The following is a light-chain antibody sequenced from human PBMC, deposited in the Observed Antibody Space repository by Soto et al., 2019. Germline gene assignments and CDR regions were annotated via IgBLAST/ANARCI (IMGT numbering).Light chain of an antibody. CDR1: SSDVGVYDY. Sequence: QSALTQPASVSGSPGQSITVSCTGTSSDVGVYDYVSWYQQHPGKAPKLIIYNNDQRPSGVPDRFSGSKSGTSASLAISGLRSEDEGDYYCAAWDDSQVVFGGGTKLTVL. J-gene: IGLJ2*01. CDR2: NND. V-gene: IGLV2-14*01. CDR3: AAWDDSQVV.